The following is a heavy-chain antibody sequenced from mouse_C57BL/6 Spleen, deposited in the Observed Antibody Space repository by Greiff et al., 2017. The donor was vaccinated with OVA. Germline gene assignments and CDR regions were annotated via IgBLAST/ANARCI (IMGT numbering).Heavy chain of an antibody. D-gene: IGHD1-1*01. Sequence: VQLQQSVAELVRPGASVKLSCTASGFNIKNTYMHWVKQRPEQGLEWIGRIDPANGNTKYAQKFQGKATLTADTSSNTAYLQLSSLTSEDTAIYYCARGEVYYYGSSYLYAMDDWGQGTSVTVSS. J-gene: IGHJ4*01. CDR1: GFNIKNTY. CDR3: ARGEVYYYGSSYLYAMDD. V-gene: IGHV14-3*01. CDR2: IDPANGNT.